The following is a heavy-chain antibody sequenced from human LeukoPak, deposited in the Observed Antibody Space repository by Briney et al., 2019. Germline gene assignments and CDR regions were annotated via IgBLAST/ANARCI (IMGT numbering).Heavy chain of an antibody. J-gene: IGHJ4*02. CDR1: GYTFTSYD. V-gene: IGHV1-8*01. Sequence: ASVKVSCKASGYTFTSYDINWVRQATEQGLEWMGWMNPNSGNTGYAQKFQGRVTMTRNTSISTAYMELSRLRSDDTAVYYCARDHVVVWGEFYFDYWGQGTLVTVSS. CDR2: MNPNSGNT. D-gene: IGHD2-2*01. CDR3: ARDHVVVWGEFYFDY.